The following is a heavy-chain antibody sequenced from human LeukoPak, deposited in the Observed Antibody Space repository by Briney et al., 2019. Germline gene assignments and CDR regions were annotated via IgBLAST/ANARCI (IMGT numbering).Heavy chain of an antibody. J-gene: IGHJ4*02. CDR1: GGSFSGYY. CDR2: INHSGST. Sequence: SETLSLTCAVYGGSFSGYYWSWIRQPPGKGLEWIGEINHSGSTNYNPSLKSRVTISVDTSKNQFSLKLSSVTAADTAVYYCARVVVGAQDYCGQGTLVTVSS. CDR3: ARVVVGAQDY. V-gene: IGHV4-34*01. D-gene: IGHD1-26*01.